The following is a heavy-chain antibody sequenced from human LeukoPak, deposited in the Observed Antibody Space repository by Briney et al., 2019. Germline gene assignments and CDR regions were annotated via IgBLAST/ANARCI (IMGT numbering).Heavy chain of an antibody. CDR3: ALRDATFYLEF. CDR1: GFTYNNFW. D-gene: IGHD3-10*01. Sequence: GGSLRLSSAASGFTYNNFWMTWLRQAPGKGLEWVANINQDGSEKFLLDSVKGRFTISRDNAENSISLQMNSLREDDRAAYYCALRDATFYLEFWGQGTLVTVSS. V-gene: IGHV3-7*01. CDR2: INQDGSEK. J-gene: IGHJ1*01.